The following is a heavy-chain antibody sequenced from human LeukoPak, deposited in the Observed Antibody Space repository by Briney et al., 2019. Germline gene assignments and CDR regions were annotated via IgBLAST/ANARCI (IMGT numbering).Heavy chain of an antibody. CDR3: ATLTIFGVVTPMDV. CDR1: GYTLTELF. D-gene: IGHD3-3*01. V-gene: IGHV1-24*01. J-gene: IGHJ6*02. Sequence: ASVKVSCKVSGYTLTELFMHWVRQAPGKGLEWMGGFDPEDGETIYAQKFQGRVTMAEDTSTDTAYMELSSLRSEDTAVYYCATLTIFGVVTPMDVWGQGTTVTVSS. CDR2: FDPEDGET.